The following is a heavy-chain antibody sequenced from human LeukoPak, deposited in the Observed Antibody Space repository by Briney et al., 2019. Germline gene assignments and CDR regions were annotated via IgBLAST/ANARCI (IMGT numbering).Heavy chain of an antibody. CDR1: GFTFSNYC. Sequence: PGGSLRLSCEASGFTFSNYCMTWVRQVPGKGLEWVANINQDGTATYYVDSVKGRFTLSRDNARNSLYLQMTYLGVDDKAVYYCARGGMTGTPDYWGQGTLVTVSS. V-gene: IGHV3-7*01. D-gene: IGHD1-7*01. CDR2: INQDGTAT. J-gene: IGHJ4*02. CDR3: ARGGMTGTPDY.